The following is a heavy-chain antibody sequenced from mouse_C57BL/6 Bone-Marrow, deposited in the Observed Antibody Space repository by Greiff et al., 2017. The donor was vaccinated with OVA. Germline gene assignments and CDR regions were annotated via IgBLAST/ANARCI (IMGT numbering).Heavy chain of an antibody. J-gene: IGHJ2*01. V-gene: IGHV1-81*01. CDR2: IYPRSGNT. CDR1: GYTFTSYG. D-gene: IGHD1-1*01. CDR3: AREGLIATT. Sequence: VQRVESGAELARPGASVKLSCKASGYTFTSYGISWVKQRTGQGLEWIGEIYPRSGNTYYNEKFKGKATLTADKSSSTAYMELRSLTSEDSAVYFCAREGLIATTRGQGTTLTVSS.